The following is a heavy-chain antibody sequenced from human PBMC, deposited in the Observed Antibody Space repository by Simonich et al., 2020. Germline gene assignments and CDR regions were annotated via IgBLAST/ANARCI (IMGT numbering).Heavy chain of an antibody. CDR2: IKSKTDGGTT. Sequence: EVQLVESGGGLVKPGGSLRLSCAASGFTFSNAWMSWVRQAPGKGLEGGGRIKSKTDGGTTDYAAPVKGRFTISRDDSKNTLYLQMNSLKTEDTAVYYCTTEDCSSTSCPDYWGQGTLVTVSS. CDR3: TTEDCSSTSCPDY. V-gene: IGHV3-15*01. CDR1: GFTFSNAW. J-gene: IGHJ4*02. D-gene: IGHD2-2*01.